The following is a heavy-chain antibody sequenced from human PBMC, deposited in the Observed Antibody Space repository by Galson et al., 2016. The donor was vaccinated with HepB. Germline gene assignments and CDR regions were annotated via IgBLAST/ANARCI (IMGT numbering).Heavy chain of an antibody. CDR1: GFTFNSYG. J-gene: IGHJ3*02. V-gene: IGHV3-23*01. CDR3: AKPHIAVAGHGGLAFNM. Sequence: SLRLSCAASGFTFNSYGMSWVRQAPGKGLEGVSGITGSGGSTYYADSVKGRFTISRDNSKNTLYLQMNSLRAEDTAVYYCAKPHIAVAGHGGLAFNMWGQGTMVTVSS. CDR2: ITGSGGST. D-gene: IGHD6-19*01.